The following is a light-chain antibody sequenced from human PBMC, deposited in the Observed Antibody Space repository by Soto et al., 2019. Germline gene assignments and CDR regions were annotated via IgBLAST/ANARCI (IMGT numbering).Light chain of an antibody. CDR1: QSISSY. J-gene: IGKJ1*01. V-gene: IGKV1-39*01. CDR3: QQSYNSPHP. Sequence: DIEVTHSPSSLSASVGDRVSITCRAGQSISSYLNWYQQKPGKAPKLLIYAASSLQSGVPSRFSGSGSGTDFTLTISSLQPEDFATYSCQQSYNSPHPFGQRTKAAIK. CDR2: AAS.